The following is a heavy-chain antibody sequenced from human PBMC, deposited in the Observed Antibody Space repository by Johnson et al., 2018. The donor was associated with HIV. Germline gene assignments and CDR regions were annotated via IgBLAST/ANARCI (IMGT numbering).Heavy chain of an antibody. CDR2: ISWNSGTI. CDR3: ARVSNHAFDI. CDR1: RFTFDDYA. V-gene: IGHV3-9*01. Sequence: VQLVESGGGVVQPGRSLRLSCAASRFTFDDYAMDWVRQAPGKGLEWVSTISWNSGTIFYADSVKGRFTISRDNAKNSLYLQMNSLRAEDTAVYYCARVSNHAFDIWGQGTMVTVSS. J-gene: IGHJ3*02.